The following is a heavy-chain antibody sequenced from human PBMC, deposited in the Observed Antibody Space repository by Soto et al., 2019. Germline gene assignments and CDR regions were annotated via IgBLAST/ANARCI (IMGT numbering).Heavy chain of an antibody. CDR3: ASTITGTTSKTRFDY. Sequence: PSQTLSLTCTVSGGSISSGGYYWSWIRQHPGKGLEWIGYIYYSGSTYYNPSLKSRVTISVDTSKNQFSLKLSSVTAADTAVYYCASTITGTTSKTRFDYWGQGTLVTVSS. CDR1: GGSISSGGYY. CDR2: IYYSGST. D-gene: IGHD1-7*01. J-gene: IGHJ4*02. V-gene: IGHV4-31*03.